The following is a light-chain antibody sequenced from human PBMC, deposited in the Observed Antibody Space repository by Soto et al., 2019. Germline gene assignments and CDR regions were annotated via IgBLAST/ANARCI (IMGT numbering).Light chain of an antibody. CDR1: QSISNH. CDR2: AAS. CDR3: QQSDSTPPT. J-gene: IGKJ1*01. Sequence: DIQICQSPSSLSASVEDRVIITCRASQSISNHLNWYHQKPGKAPKLLIFAASSLQSGVPSRFSGSRSGPDFTLTISSLQPEDFATYYCQQSDSTPPTFGQGTKVDIK. V-gene: IGKV1-39*01.